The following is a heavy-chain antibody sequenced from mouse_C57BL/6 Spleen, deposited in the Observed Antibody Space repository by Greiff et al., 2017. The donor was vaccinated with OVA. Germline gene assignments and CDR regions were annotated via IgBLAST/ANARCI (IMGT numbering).Heavy chain of an antibody. Sequence: QVQLQQPGAELVRPGTSVKLSCKASGYTFTSYWLHWVKQRPGQGLEWIGVIDPSDSYTNSNPKFKGKATLTVDTSSSTAYMQLSSLTSEDAAVYYCASPDYYGSSWFAYWGQGTLVTVSA. CDR3: ASPDYYGSSWFAY. CDR1: GYTFTSYW. V-gene: IGHV1-59*01. J-gene: IGHJ3*01. CDR2: IDPSDSYT. D-gene: IGHD1-1*01.